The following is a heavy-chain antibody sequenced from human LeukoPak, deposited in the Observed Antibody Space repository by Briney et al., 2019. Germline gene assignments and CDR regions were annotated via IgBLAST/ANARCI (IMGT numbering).Heavy chain of an antibody. J-gene: IGHJ5*02. CDR1: VESLKTYY. CDR2: VVYSAPS. V-gene: IGHV4-59*01. CDR3: ARVVRGVMTSNWFDP. Sequence: PSETLPLTCTVSVESLKTYYSTWIRQTPPKGLEWIVFVVYSAPSNYNPSLKGRVNISIHTTTNQPSLGLPSVTPADTAVYYCARVVRGVMTSNWFDPWGQGTLVTVSS. D-gene: IGHD2-21*02.